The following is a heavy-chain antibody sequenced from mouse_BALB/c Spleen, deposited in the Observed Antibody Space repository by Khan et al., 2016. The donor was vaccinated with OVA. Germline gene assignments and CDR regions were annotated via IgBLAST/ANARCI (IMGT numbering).Heavy chain of an antibody. V-gene: IGHV2-6-1*01. CDR3: ARQPYYHYNIMDY. CDR1: GFYLTNSG. D-gene: IGHD2-10*01. J-gene: IGHJ4*01. CDR2: IWNDGNT. Sequence: VQLQESGPGLVASSQSLSITCTISGFYLTNSGVHWVRQPPGKGLEWLVVIWNDGNTAYNSALKSRLTISKDNSNSQVFLKMNSLQTDDTAMYFCARQPYYHYNIMDYWGQGTSVTVSS.